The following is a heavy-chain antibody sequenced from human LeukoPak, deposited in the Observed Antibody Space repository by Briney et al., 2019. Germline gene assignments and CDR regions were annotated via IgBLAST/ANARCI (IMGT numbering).Heavy chain of an antibody. V-gene: IGHV3-30*02. Sequence: GGSLRLSCAASGFTFSSYAMSWVRQAPGKGLEWVAFIRYDGSNKYYADSVKGRFTISRDNSKNTLYLQMNSLRAEDTAVYYCAKDQNYDSSGYYYVSGAFDIWGQGTMVTVSS. CDR2: IRYDGSNK. CDR1: GFTFSSYA. J-gene: IGHJ3*02. CDR3: AKDQNYDSSGYYYVSGAFDI. D-gene: IGHD3-22*01.